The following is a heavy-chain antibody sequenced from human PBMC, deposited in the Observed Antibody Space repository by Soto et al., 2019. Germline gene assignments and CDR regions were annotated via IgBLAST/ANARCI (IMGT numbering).Heavy chain of an antibody. D-gene: IGHD3-22*01. CDR1: GFTFSSYA. CDR2: ISYDGSNK. J-gene: IGHJ4*02. CDR3: ARDGMGYYYDSSGYYSAQFDY. V-gene: IGHV3-30-3*01. Sequence: QVQLVESGGGVVQPGRSLRLSCAASGFTFSSYAMHWVRQAPGKGLEWVAVISYDGSNKYYADYVKGRFTISRDNSKNTLYVQMNSLRADDTAVYYCARDGMGYYYDSSGYYSAQFDYWGQGTLVTVSS.